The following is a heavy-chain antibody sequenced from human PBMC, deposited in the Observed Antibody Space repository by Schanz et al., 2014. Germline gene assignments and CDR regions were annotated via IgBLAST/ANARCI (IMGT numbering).Heavy chain of an antibody. J-gene: IGHJ4*02. CDR3: TADLWFGAVWGVW. CDR2: IKGKTDGGTA. D-gene: IGHD3-10*01. CDR1: GLTFTSAW. Sequence: EVQLVESGGGLVKPGGSLRLSCATSGLTFTSAWMSWVRQAPGKGLEWVGRIKGKTDGGTADYAAPMKGRFTISRDDSKNPLFLKMNSLETEDTPVYYCTADLWFGAVWGVWWGQGTLVTVSS. V-gene: IGHV3-15*01.